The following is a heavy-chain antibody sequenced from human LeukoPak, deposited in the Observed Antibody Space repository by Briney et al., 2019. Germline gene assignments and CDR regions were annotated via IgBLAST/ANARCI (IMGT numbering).Heavy chain of an antibody. J-gene: IGHJ4*02. CDR1: GYTFTSYD. Sequence: ASVKVSCKASGYTFTSYDINWVRQATGQGLEWMGWMSPNSGNTGYAQKFQGRVTMTTNTSISTAYMELSSLRSEDTAVYYCAREVYSGSYYNYWGQGTLVTVSS. D-gene: IGHD1-26*01. CDR3: AREVYSGSYYNY. CDR2: MSPNSGNT. V-gene: IGHV1-8*01.